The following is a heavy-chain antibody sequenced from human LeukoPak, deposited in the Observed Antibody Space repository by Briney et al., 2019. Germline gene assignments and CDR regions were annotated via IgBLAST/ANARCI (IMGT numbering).Heavy chain of an antibody. CDR2: IKQDGSIK. Sequence: TGGSLRLSCAASGFTFSNYWMSWVPQAPEKGLEWVANIKQDGSIKQYVDSMKGRFTISRDNAKNSLYLQMNSLRVEDTAVYYCARDRDDGGFEYWGQGTLVTVSS. J-gene: IGHJ4*02. V-gene: IGHV3-7*01. CDR3: ARDRDDGGFEY. D-gene: IGHD4-23*01. CDR1: GFTFSNYW.